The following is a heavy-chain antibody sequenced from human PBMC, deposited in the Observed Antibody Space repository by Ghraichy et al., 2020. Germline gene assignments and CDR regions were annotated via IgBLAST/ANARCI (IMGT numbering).Heavy chain of an antibody. CDR1: GFTFSSYA. CDR2: ISGSGGST. J-gene: IGHJ4*02. Sequence: GESLNISCAASGFTFSSYAMSWVRQAPGKGLEWVSAISGSGGSTYYADSVKGRFTISRDNSKNTLYLQMNSLRAEDTAVYYCAKDIQLWFLELQFDYWGQGTLVTVSS. CDR3: AKDIQLWFLELQFDY. V-gene: IGHV3-23*01. D-gene: IGHD5-18*01.